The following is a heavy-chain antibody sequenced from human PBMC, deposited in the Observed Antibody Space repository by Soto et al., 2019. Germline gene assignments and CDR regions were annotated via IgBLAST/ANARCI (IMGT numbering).Heavy chain of an antibody. V-gene: IGHV3-11*01. D-gene: IGHD3-9*01. J-gene: IGHJ4*02. CDR2: ISSSGSTI. CDR1: GFTFSDYY. CDR3: ARDSGDYDILTGYLSYFDY. Sequence: PGGSLRLSCAASGFTFSDYYMSWIRQAPGKGLEGVSYISSSGSTIYYADSVKGRFAISRDNAKNSLYLQMNSLRAEDTAVYYCARDSGDYDILTGYLSYFDYWGQGTLVTVSS.